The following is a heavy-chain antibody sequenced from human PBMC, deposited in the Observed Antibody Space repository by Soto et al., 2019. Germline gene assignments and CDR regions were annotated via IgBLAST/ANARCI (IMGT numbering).Heavy chain of an antibody. V-gene: IGHV1-46*01. J-gene: IGHJ6*02. CDR1: GYTFTSYY. CDR3: ARQWFGELLLGHYGMDV. CDR2: INPSGGST. Sequence: QVQLVQSGAEVKKPGASVKVSCKASGYTFTSYYMHWVRQAPGQGLEWMGIINPSGGSTSYAQKFQGRVTMTRDTSTSTVYMELSSLRSEDTAVYYCARQWFGELLLGHYGMDVWGQGTTVTVSS. D-gene: IGHD3-10*01.